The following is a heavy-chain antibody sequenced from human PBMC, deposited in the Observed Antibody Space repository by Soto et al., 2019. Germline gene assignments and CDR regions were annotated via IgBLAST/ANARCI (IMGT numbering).Heavy chain of an antibody. J-gene: IGHJ6*02. D-gene: IGHD4-4*01. V-gene: IGHV3-48*03. Sequence: PGGSLRLSCAASGFTFSSYEMNWVRQAPGKGLEWVSYISSSGSTIYYADSVKGRFTISRDNAKNSLYLQMNSLRAEDTAVYYCARDYSYSNDGYYYYYGMDVWRQGTTVTVSS. CDR2: ISSSGSTI. CDR1: GFTFSSYE. CDR3: ARDYSYSNDGYYYYYGMDV.